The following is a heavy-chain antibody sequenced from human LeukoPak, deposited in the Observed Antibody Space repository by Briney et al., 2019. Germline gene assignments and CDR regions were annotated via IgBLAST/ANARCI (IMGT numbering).Heavy chain of an antibody. CDR2: FDPEDGET. D-gene: IGHD1-26*01. J-gene: IGHJ3*02. Sequence: ASVKVSCKVSRYTLTELSMHWVRQAPGKGLEWMGGFDPEDGETIYAQKFQGRVTMTEDTSTDTAYMELSSLRSEDTAVYYYASLGPKWEPDPHGAFDIWGQGTMVTVSS. CDR1: RYTLTELS. CDR3: ASLGPKWEPDPHGAFDI. V-gene: IGHV1-24*01.